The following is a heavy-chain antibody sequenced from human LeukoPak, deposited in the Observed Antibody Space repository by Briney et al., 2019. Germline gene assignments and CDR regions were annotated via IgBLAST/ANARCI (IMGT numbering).Heavy chain of an antibody. CDR1: GFTFSSYA. CDR3: AKRGSSSWYYYYGMDV. Sequence: PGGSLRLSCAASGFTFSSYAMSWVRQAPGKGLEWVSAISGSGGSTYYADSVKGRFTISRDNSKNTLYLQMNSLRAEDTAVYYCAKRGSSSWYYYYGMDVWGQGTTVTVSS. D-gene: IGHD6-13*01. CDR2: ISGSGGST. J-gene: IGHJ6*02. V-gene: IGHV3-23*01.